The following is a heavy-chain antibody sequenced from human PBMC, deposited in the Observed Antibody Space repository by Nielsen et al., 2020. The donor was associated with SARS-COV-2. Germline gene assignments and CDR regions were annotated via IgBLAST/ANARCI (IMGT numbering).Heavy chain of an antibody. J-gene: IGHJ5*01. D-gene: IGHD6-19*01. CDR1: SGSFSDYY. Sequence: SETLSLTCAVYSGSFSDYYWSWIRQPPGKGLEWIGEINHSGSTNYNPSLRSRVTISVDTSKNQFSLKLYSVTAADTAVYYCARRSSGWYWFDPWGQGTLVTVSS. CDR3: ARRSSGWYWFDP. V-gene: IGHV4-34*01. CDR2: INHSGST.